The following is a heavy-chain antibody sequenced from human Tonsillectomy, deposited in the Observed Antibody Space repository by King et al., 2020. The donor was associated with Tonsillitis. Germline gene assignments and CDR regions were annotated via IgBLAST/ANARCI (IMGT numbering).Heavy chain of an antibody. CDR3: ARDSTSSSDDAFDI. CDR2: ISASGSYI. Sequence: VQLVESGGGLVKPGGSLRLSCAASGFTFSWYTMNWVRQAPGKGLEWVSFISASGSYIFYSDSVRGRFTISRDNAKNSLYLQMNSLRAEDTAVYYCARDSTSSSDDAFDIWGQGTMVTVTS. J-gene: IGHJ3*02. CDR1: GFTFSWYT. D-gene: IGHD6-19*01. V-gene: IGHV3-21*01.